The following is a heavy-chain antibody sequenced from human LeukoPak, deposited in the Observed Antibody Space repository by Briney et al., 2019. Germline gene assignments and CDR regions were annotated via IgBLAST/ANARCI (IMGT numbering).Heavy chain of an antibody. CDR2: TSGSGGST. V-gene: IGHV3-23*01. CDR3: AKDPGIAAAGTDWFDP. Sequence: GGSLRLSCAASGFTFSSYAMSWVRQAPGKGLEWVSATSGSGGSTYYADSVKGRFTISRDNSKNTLYLQMNSLRAEDTAVYYCAKDPGIAAAGTDWFDPWGQGTLVTVSS. D-gene: IGHD6-13*01. CDR1: GFTFSSYA. J-gene: IGHJ5*02.